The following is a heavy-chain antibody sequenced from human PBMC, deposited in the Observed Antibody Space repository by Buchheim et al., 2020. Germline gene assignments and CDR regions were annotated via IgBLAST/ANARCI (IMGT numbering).Heavy chain of an antibody. CDR2: ISYDGSYN. CDR1: GFTFSNFG. J-gene: IGHJ6*02. Sequence: QVQLVESGGGVVQPGRSLRLSCVPFGFTFSNFGVHWVRQAPGKGLEWVAVISYDGSYNSYADSVRGRFTISRDNSKNTLYLPMNSLRPEDTAVYYCAYDSSAYRSYYYGLDVWGQGTT. D-gene: IGHD3-22*01. CDR3: AYDSSAYRSYYYGLDV. V-gene: IGHV3-30*03.